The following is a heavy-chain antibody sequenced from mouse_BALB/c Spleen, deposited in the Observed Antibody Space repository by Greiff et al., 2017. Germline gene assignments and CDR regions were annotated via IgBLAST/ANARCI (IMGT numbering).Heavy chain of an antibody. Sequence: VQLQQSGTVLARPGASVKMSCKASGYTFTSYWMHWVKQRPGQGLEWIGAIYPGNSDTSYNQKFKGKAKLTAVTSTSTAYMELSSLTNEDSAVYYCTSPYDGYYDYYAMDYWGQGTSVTVSS. D-gene: IGHD2-3*01. CDR3: TSPYDGYYDYYAMDY. V-gene: IGHV1-5*01. J-gene: IGHJ4*01. CDR1: GYTFTSYW. CDR2: IYPGNSDT.